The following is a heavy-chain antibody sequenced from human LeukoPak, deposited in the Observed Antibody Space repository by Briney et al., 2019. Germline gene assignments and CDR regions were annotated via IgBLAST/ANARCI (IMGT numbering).Heavy chain of an antibody. CDR1: GFTFSSYG. D-gene: IGHD3-22*01. J-gene: IGHJ3*02. CDR2: ISYDGSNK. Sequence: GGSLRLSCAASGFTFSSYGMHWVRQAPGKGLEWVAVISYDGSNKYYAESVKGRFSISRENSKNTLYLQMNRLRAEDTAVYYCAKASLMYYYDSSAPGDAFDIWGQGTMVTVSS. V-gene: IGHV3-30*18. CDR3: AKASLMYYYDSSAPGDAFDI.